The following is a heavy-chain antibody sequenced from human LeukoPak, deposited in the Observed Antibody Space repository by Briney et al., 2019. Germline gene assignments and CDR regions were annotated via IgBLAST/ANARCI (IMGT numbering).Heavy chain of an antibody. CDR2: IHYSGNT. V-gene: IGHV4-59*08. CDR1: GASISGYF. CDR3: ARLHDTNSYYLNWFDP. Sequence: SETLSLTCTVSGASISGYFWSWIRQTPGKGLEWIAYIHYSGNTDYNPSLKSRVTVSVDVSKNQFSLRLSSVTAADTAMYYCARLHDTNSYYLNWFDPWGQGTLVTVSS. D-gene: IGHD3-22*01. J-gene: IGHJ5*02.